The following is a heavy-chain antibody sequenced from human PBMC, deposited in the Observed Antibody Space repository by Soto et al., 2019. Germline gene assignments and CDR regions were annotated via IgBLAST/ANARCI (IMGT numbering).Heavy chain of an antibody. CDR3: TTDPRNYYDSSGSANWFDP. CDR1: GFTFSGSA. CDR2: IRSKTNNYAT. Sequence: GSLRLSCAASGFTFSGSAVHWVRQASGKGLEWVGRIRSKTNNYATAYAASVKGRFTISRDDSKNTAFLQMNSLKTEDTAVYYCTTDPRNYYDSSGSANWFDPWGQGTLVTVSS. V-gene: IGHV3-73*01. J-gene: IGHJ5*02. D-gene: IGHD3-22*01.